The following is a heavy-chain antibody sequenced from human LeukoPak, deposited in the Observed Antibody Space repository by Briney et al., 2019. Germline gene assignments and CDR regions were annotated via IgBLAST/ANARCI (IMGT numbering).Heavy chain of an antibody. D-gene: IGHD2-2*01. Sequence: ASVKVSCKASGYTFTRYGISWVRQAPGQGLEWMGWISAYNGNTNYAQKLQGRVTMTTDTTTSTAYMELRSLRSDDTAVYYCARDPLQYQLTHNLFDPWGQGTLVTVSS. CDR2: ISAYNGNT. CDR1: GYTFTRYG. V-gene: IGHV1-18*04. CDR3: ARDPLQYQLTHNLFDP. J-gene: IGHJ5*02.